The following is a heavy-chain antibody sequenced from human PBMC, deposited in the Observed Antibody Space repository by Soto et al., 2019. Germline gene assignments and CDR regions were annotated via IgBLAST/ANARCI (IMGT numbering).Heavy chain of an antibody. CDR3: AKGFLVVPATDAFDI. Sequence: GGSLRLSCAASGFTFSSYAMSWVRQAPGKGLEWVSAISGSGGSTYYADSVKGRFTISRDNSKNTLYLQMNSLRAEETAVYYCAKGFLVVPATDAFDIWGQGTMVTVSS. V-gene: IGHV3-23*01. J-gene: IGHJ3*02. D-gene: IGHD2-2*01. CDR1: GFTFSSYA. CDR2: ISGSGGST.